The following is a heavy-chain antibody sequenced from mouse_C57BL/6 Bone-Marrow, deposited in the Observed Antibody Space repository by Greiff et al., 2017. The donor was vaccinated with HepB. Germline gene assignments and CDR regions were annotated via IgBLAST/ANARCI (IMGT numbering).Heavy chain of an antibody. V-gene: IGHV1-15*01. J-gene: IGHJ3*01. Sequence: QVQLKQSGAELVRPGASVTLSCKASGYTFTDYEMHWVKQTPVHGLEWIGGIDPETGGTAYNQKFKGKAILTADKSSSTAYMELRSLTSEDSAVYYCKRRSSYLAWFAYWGQGTLVTVSA. CDR1: GYTFTDYE. CDR2: IDPETGGT. CDR3: KRRSSYLAWFAY. D-gene: IGHD1-1*01.